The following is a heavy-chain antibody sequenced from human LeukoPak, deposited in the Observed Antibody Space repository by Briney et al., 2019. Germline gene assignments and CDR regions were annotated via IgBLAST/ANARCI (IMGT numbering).Heavy chain of an antibody. V-gene: IGHV3-74*01. CDR1: GFTFSSYW. CDR3: ARKAPGITFDY. J-gene: IGHJ4*02. Sequence: GGSLRLSCAASGFTFSSYWMHWVRQAPGKGLLWVSRINSVGSSTNYADSVKGRFTISRGNDENTLYPQMNSMRAEDTAVYYCARKAPGITFDYWGQGNLVTVSS. CDR2: INSVGSST.